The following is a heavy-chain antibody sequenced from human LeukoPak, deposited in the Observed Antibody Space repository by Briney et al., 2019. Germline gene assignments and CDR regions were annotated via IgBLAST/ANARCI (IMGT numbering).Heavy chain of an antibody. D-gene: IGHD2-15*01. CDR3: ARDGGYCSGGSCYSVWFDP. V-gene: IGHV4-34*01. CDR2: INHSGST. J-gene: IGHJ5*02. Sequence: SETLSLTCAVYGGSFSGYYWSWIRQPPGKGLEWIGEINHSGSTNYNPSLKSRVTISVDTSKNQFSLKLSSVTAADTAVYYCARDGGYCSGGSCYSVWFDPWGQGTLVTVSS. CDR1: GGSFSGYY.